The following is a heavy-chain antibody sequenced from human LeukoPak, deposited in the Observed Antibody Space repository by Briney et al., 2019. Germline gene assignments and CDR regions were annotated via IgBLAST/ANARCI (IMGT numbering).Heavy chain of an antibody. Sequence: SETLSLTCTVSGGSISSYYWSWIRQTPWKGLEWIGYIYYSGSTNYNPSLKSRVTISVDTSKNQFSLKLSSVTAADTTVYHCARSPKSIAAPPLLLDYGGQGALVTVSS. V-gene: IGHV4-59*01. D-gene: IGHD6-13*01. J-gene: IGHJ4*02. CDR2: IYYSGST. CDR1: GGSISSYY. CDR3: ARSPKSIAAPPLLLDY.